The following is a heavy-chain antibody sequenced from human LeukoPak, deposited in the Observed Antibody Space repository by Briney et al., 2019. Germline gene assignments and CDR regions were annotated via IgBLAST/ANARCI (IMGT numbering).Heavy chain of an antibody. D-gene: IGHD5-12*01. J-gene: IGHJ4*02. CDR1: GFTFSSYA. CDR2: ISYDGSSK. CDR3: ARDGYSGYVPFDY. Sequence: GGSLRLSCAASGFTFSSYAMYWVRRAPGKGLEWVAVISYDGSSKYYADSVKGRFTISRDNAKNSLYLQMNSLRAEDTAVYYCARDGYSGYVPFDYWGQGTLVTVSS. V-gene: IGHV3-30-3*01.